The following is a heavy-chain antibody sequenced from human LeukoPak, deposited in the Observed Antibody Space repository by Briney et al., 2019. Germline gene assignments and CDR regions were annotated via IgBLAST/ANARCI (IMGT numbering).Heavy chain of an antibody. J-gene: IGHJ4*02. CDR3: SRDSSDVLTGYYHF. CDR2: INPNSGRR. CDR1: GYIFNDYY. V-gene: IGHV1-2*02. D-gene: IGHD3-9*01. Sequence: GSVNVSCKTSGYIFNDYYVHWVRQARGQGVECVGWINPNSGRRKYAPKFQGRVTWTTDTSISTAYMELSGLNSGDAALYYCSRDSSDVLTGYYHFWGQGTLVTVSS.